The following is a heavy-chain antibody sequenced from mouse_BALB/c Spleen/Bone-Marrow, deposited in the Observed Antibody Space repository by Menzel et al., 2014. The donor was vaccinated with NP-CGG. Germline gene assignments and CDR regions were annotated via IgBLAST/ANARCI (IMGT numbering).Heavy chain of an antibody. Sequence: QVQLQQSGAELVRPGTSVKVSCKASGYAFTNYLIEWVKQRPGQGLEWIGVINPGSGGTNYNEKFKGKATLTADNSSNTAYMHLSSLISDDSAVYFCARGGHGSYWGQGTTLTVSS. V-gene: IGHV1-54*03. CDR1: GYAFTNYL. CDR3: ARGGHGSY. J-gene: IGHJ2*01. D-gene: IGHD2-2*01. CDR2: INPGSGGT.